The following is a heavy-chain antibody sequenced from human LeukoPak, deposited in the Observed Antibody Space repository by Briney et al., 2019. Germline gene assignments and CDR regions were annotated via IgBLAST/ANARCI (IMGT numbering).Heavy chain of an antibody. V-gene: IGHV4-4*07. CDR2: IYTSGST. CDR3: ARGAGHGVGATKRGPGVFDY. CDR1: GGSISSYY. J-gene: IGHJ4*02. Sequence: SETLSLTCTISGGSISSYYWSWIRQPAGKGLEWIGRIYTSGSTNYNPSLKSRVTMSVDTSKNQFSLKLSSVTAADTAVYYCARGAGHGVGATKRGPGVFDYWGQGTLVTVSS. D-gene: IGHD1-26*01.